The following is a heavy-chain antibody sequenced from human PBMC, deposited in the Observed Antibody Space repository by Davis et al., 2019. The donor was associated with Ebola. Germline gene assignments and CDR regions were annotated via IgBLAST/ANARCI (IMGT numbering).Heavy chain of an antibody. CDR2: IKSKTDGGTT. CDR1: GFTFSNAW. CDR3: TTLTTVTTAYYYYYGMDV. Sequence: ESLKISCAASGFTFSNAWMSWVRQAPGKGLEWVGRIKSKTDGGTTDYAAPVKGRFTISRDDSKNTLYLQMNSLKTEDTAVYYCTTLTTVTTAYYYYYGMDVWGQGTTVTVSS. D-gene: IGHD4-17*01. J-gene: IGHJ6*02. V-gene: IGHV3-15*01.